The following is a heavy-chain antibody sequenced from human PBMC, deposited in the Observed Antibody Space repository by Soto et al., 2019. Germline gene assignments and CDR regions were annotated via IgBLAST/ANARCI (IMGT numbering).Heavy chain of an antibody. J-gene: IGHJ6*02. CDR1: GYTFTSYA. CDR2: INTNTGNP. CDR3: ARDCCGGSCYSDYYDYGMDV. V-gene: IGHV7-4-1*01. D-gene: IGHD2-15*01. Sequence: GASVKVSCKASGYTFTSYAMNWVRQAPGQGLEWMGWINTNTGNPTYAQGFTGRFVFSLDTSVSTAYLQICSLKAEDTAVYYCARDCCGGSCYSDYYDYGMDVWGQGTTVTVSS.